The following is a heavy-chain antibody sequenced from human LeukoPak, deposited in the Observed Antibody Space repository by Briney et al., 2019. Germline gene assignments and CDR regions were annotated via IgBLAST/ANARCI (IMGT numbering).Heavy chain of an antibody. CDR1: GITFSSFW. V-gene: IGHV3-7*05. D-gene: IGHD5-12*01. CDR3: ARPIVATNLDY. J-gene: IGHJ4*02. Sequence: PGGSLRLSCAASGITFSSFWMSWVRQAPGKGLEWVANIKQDGSEKYYVDSVKGRFTISRDNAENSLYLQMNSLRAEDTAVYYCARPIVATNLDYWGQGTLVTVSS. CDR2: IKQDGSEK.